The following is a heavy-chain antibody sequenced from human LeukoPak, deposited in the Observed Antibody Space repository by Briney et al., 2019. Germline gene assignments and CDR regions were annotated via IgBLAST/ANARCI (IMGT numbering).Heavy chain of an antibody. J-gene: IGHJ4*02. CDR2: ISGSGGST. CDR1: GFTFSSYA. CDR3: AKDIWAEFLAALSYDYVWGSYPLQGGYFDY. Sequence: PGGSLRLSCAASGFTFSSYAMSWVRQAPGKGLEWVSAISGSGGSTYYADSVKGRFTISRDNSKNTLYLQMNSLRAEDTAVYYCAKDIWAEFLAALSYDYVWGSYPLQGGYFDYWGQGTLVTVSS. D-gene: IGHD3-16*01. V-gene: IGHV3-23*01.